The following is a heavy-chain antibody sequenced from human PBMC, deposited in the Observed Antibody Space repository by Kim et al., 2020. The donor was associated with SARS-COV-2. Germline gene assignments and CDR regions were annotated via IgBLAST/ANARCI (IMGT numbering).Heavy chain of an antibody. V-gene: IGHV4-31*03. J-gene: IGHJ3*02. D-gene: IGHD3-22*01. CDR3: ARALTMIVVVLAFDI. CDR2: IYYSGST. CDR1: GGSISSGGYY. Sequence: SETLSLTCTVSGGSISSGGYYWSWIRQHPGKGLEWIGYIYYSGSTYYNPSLKSRVTISVDTSKNQFSLKLSSVTAADTAVYYCARALTMIVVVLAFDIWGQGTMVTVSS.